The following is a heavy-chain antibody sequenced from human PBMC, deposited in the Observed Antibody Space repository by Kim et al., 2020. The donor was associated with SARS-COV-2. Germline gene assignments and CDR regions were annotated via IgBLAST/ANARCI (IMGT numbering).Heavy chain of an antibody. CDR2: LNTGNGNT. V-gene: IGHV1-3*04. CDR3: ARGGTYATDY. CDR1: GYTFTSYA. Sequence: ASVKVSCKASGYTFTSYAMHWVRQAPGQRLEWMGWLNTGNGNTKYSQKFQGRVTITRDTSASTAYMELSSLRSEDTTVYYCARGGTYATDYWGQGTLVTVSP. J-gene: IGHJ4*02. D-gene: IGHD2-8*01.